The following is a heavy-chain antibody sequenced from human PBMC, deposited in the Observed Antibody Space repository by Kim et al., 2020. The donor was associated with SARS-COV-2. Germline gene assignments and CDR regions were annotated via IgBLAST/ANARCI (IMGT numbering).Heavy chain of an antibody. J-gene: IGHJ4*02. CDR3: ARGLAKVTMVRGVISGLPGY. CDR2: INHSGST. CDR1: GGSFSGYY. V-gene: IGHV4-34*01. D-gene: IGHD3-10*01. Sequence: SETLSLTCAVYGGSFSGYYWSWIRQPPGKGLEWIGEINHSGSTNYNPSLKSRVTISVDTSKNQFSLKLSSVTAADTAVYYCARGLAKVTMVRGVISGLPGYWGQGTLVTVSS.